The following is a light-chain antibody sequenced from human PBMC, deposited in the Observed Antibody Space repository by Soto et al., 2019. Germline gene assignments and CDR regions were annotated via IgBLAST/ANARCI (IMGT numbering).Light chain of an antibody. CDR1: QSVSSN. CDR2: GAS. Sequence: DIVMPQSPSTLSVSPGERATLSCSASQSVSSNLAWYQQKPGQAPRLLIYGASTRATGIPVRFSGSGSATDFTLTISSLQSEDFAVYHCQQYGSSPLITFGQGTRLEIK. J-gene: IGKJ5*01. CDR3: QQYGSSPLIT. V-gene: IGKV3-15*01.